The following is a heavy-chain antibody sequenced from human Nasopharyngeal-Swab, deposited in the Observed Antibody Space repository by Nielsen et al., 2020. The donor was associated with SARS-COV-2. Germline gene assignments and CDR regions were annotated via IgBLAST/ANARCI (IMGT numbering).Heavy chain of an antibody. D-gene: IGHD3-10*01. J-gene: IGHJ4*02. Sequence: SETLSLTCTVSGDSVSSYYWNWIRQPPGKGLEWIGYIYYRGSTNYNPSLKSRVTILVDTSKNQFSLKLSSVTAADTAVYYCARSGGYGSVGMDYWGQGTLVTVSS. CDR3: ARSGGYGSVGMDY. CDR1: GDSVSSYY. V-gene: IGHV4-59*02. CDR2: IYYRGST.